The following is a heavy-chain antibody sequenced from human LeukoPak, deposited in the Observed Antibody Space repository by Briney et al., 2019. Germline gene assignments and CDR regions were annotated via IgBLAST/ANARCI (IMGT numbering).Heavy chain of an antibody. CDR2: IYYSGST. D-gene: IGHD6-13*01. Sequence: SETLSLTCAVYGGSFSGYYWSWIRQHPGKGLEWIGYIYYSGSTYYNPSLKSRVTISVDTSKNQFSLKLSSVTATDTAVYYCARGSIAAEFDYWGQGTLVTVSS. V-gene: IGHV4-31*11. J-gene: IGHJ4*02. CDR3: ARGSIAAEFDY. CDR1: GGSFSGYY.